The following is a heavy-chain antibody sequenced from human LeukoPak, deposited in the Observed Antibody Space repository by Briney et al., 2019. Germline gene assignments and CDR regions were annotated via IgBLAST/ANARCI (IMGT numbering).Heavy chain of an antibody. J-gene: IGHJ1*01. CDR3: ARVLRGYSYGSFEYFQH. V-gene: IGHV1-2*02. D-gene: IGHD5-18*01. CDR1: GYTFTGYY. Sequence: ASVKVSCKASGYTFTGYYMHWVRQAPGQGLEWMGWINPNSGGTNYAQKFQGRVTITRDTSASTAYMELSSLRSEDTAVYYCARVLRGYSYGSFEYFQHWGQGTLVTVSS. CDR2: INPNSGGT.